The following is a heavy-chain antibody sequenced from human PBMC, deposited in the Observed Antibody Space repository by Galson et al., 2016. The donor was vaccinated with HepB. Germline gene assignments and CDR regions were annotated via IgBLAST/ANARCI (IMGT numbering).Heavy chain of an antibody. D-gene: IGHD1-7*01. Sequence: SVKVSCKASGYTFTSYYIHWVRQAPGQGLEYMGVINPSGGSTTFAPRFQGRVTMTRDTSTSTLYMELSSLKSEDTAIYYCARGGNCVGDTFDIWGQGKMVTVSS. CDR2: INPSGGST. CDR3: ARGGNCVGDTFDI. J-gene: IGHJ3*02. V-gene: IGHV1-46*01. CDR1: GYTFTSYY.